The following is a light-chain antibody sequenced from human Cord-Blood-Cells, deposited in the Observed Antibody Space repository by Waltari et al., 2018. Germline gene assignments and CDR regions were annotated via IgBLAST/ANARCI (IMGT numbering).Light chain of an antibody. CDR1: SSDVGGYNY. CDR2: DVS. J-gene: IGLJ1*01. CDR3: SSYTSSSTYV. V-gene: IGLV2-14*01. Sequence: QSALTQPASVSGSPGQSITISCTGTSSDVGGYNYVSWYQQHPGKAPKLMIYDVSNRPSGVSNRFSGSKSCNTASLTISALQAEDEADYYCSSYTSSSTYVFGTGTKVTVL.